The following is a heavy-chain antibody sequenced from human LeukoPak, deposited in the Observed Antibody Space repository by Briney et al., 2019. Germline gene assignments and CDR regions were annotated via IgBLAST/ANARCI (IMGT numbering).Heavy chain of an antibody. J-gene: IGHJ4*02. D-gene: IGHD3-3*01. Sequence: ASVMVSCKASGYTFTRYAMHWVRQAPGQSLDWLGWVNTGNGNTKYSPKSQGRITLSRDTSANTVYMEVTSLRSEDTAVYYCATRSESSYGGVFDFWGQGSLVTVSS. CDR3: ATRSESSYGGVFDF. CDR2: VNTGNGNT. V-gene: IGHV1-3*04. CDR1: GYTFTRYA.